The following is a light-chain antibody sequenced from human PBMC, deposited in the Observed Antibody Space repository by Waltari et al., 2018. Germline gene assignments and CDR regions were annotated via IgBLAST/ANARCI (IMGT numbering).Light chain of an antibody. CDR2: KAN. J-gene: IGLJ3*02. CDR1: SGSLSSPSY. Sequence: QTVVTQEPSLSVSPGGTVTLTCALSSGSLSSPSYVSWYLQTPGQPPRTLMYKANIRSSGVPDRFSGSSLGNKAALTITGAQADDESDYYCLVYMGSGIWVFGGGTKLTVL. V-gene: IGLV8-61*01. CDR3: LVYMGSGIWV.